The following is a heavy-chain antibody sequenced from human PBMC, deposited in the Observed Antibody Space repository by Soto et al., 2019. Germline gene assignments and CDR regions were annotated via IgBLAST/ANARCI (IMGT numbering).Heavy chain of an antibody. CDR2: IDPSDSYT. J-gene: IGHJ6*02. Sequence: PGESLKISCNGSGYIFTSYWISWVRQMPGKGLEWMGRIDPSDSYTNYSPSFQGHVTISADKSISTAYLQWSSLKASDTAMYYCASPLESRYYYYGMDVWGQGTTVTVSS. V-gene: IGHV5-10-1*01. CDR1: GYIFTSYW. D-gene: IGHD1-1*01. CDR3: ASPLESRYYYYGMDV.